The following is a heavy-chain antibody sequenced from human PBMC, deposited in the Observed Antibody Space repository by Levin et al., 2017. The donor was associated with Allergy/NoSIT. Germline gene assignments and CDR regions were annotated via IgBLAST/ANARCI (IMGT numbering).Heavy chain of an antibody. CDR2: IYTSGST. Sequence: SETLSLTCTVSGGSISSYYWSWIRQPAGKGLEWIGRIYTSGSTNYNPSLKSRVTMSVDTSKNQFSLKLSSVTAADTAVYYCARELSYSNYIWFDPWGQGTLVTVSS. D-gene: IGHD4-11*01. CDR1: GGSISSYY. CDR3: ARELSYSNYIWFDP. V-gene: IGHV4-4*07. J-gene: IGHJ5*02.